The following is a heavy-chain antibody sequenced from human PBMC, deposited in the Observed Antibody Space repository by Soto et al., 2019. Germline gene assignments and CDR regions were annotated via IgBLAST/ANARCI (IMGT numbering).Heavy chain of an antibody. CDR2: IWYDGSNK. CDR1: GFTFSSYG. V-gene: IGHV3-33*01. J-gene: IGHJ4*02. D-gene: IGHD6-19*01. CDR3: ARDLGSSGWDSHY. Sequence: GGSLRLSCAASGFTFSSYGMHWVRQAPGKGLEWVAVIWYDGSNKYYADSVKGRFTISRDNSKNTLYLQMNSLRAEDTAVYYCARDLGSSGWDSHYWGQGTLVTVSS.